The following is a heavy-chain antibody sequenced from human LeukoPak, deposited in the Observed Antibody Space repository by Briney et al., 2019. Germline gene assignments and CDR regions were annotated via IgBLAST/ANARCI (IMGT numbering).Heavy chain of an antibody. CDR2: INYDGTTT. CDR1: GFNFSSYW. CDR3: ARDPFISSWYLGGAFDI. J-gene: IGHJ3*02. Sequence: PGGSLRLSCAASGFNFSSYWMHWVRQAPGKGLVWISRINYDGTTTSYADSVKGRFTISRDNAKNSLYLQMNSLRAEDTAVYYCARDPFISSWYLGGAFDIWGQGTMVTVSS. D-gene: IGHD6-13*01. V-gene: IGHV3-74*01.